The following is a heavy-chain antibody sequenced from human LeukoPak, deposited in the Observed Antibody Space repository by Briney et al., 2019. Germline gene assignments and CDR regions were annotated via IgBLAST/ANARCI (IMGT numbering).Heavy chain of an antibody. Sequence: ASVKVSCKASGYTFTSYDINWVRQATGQGLEWMGWMNPNSGNTGYAQKFQGRVTMARNTSISTAYMELSSLRSEDTAVYYCATHRRRYDYVWGSYRPPSFDYWGQGTLVTVSS. D-gene: IGHD3-16*02. CDR1: GYTFTSYD. J-gene: IGHJ4*02. V-gene: IGHV1-8*01. CDR3: ATHRRRYDYVWGSYRPPSFDY. CDR2: MNPNSGNT.